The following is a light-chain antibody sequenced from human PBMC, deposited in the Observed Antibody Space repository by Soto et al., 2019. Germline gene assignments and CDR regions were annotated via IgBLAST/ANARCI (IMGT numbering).Light chain of an antibody. Sequence: EIVLTQSPGTLSLSPGERATLSCRASQSVSNNYLAWYQQKPGQAPRLLIFGASSRATGIPDRFSGSVSGTDFTLTIGRLEPEDFAVYYCQQYGNSLITFGQGTRLESK. J-gene: IGKJ5*01. CDR3: QQYGNSLIT. CDR1: QSVSNNY. V-gene: IGKV3-20*01. CDR2: GAS.